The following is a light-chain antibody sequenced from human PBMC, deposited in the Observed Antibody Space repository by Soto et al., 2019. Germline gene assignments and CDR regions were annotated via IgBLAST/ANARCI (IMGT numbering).Light chain of an antibody. V-gene: IGKV1-39*01. CDR2: GAK. CDR1: QAISNY. J-gene: IGKJ5*01. Sequence: DIQMTQSPSSLSASVGDRVTITCRASQAISNYLNWYQQKPGKAPNLLIFGAKTLQSGVPSRFSGSGGGTDFTLSISSVQPEDFATYFCQQSYMDPITFGQGTRLEIK. CDR3: QQSYMDPIT.